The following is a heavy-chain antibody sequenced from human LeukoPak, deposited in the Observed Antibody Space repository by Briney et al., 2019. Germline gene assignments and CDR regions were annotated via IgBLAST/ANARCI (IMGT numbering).Heavy chain of an antibody. V-gene: IGHV4-38-2*02. J-gene: IGHJ4*02. CDR3: AREVVVVVAARGAFDY. D-gene: IGHD2-15*01. Sequence: SETLSLTCAVSGYSISSGYYWGWIRRPPGKGREWIGSIYHSGSTYYNPSLKSRVTISVDTSKNQFSLKLSSVTAADTAVYYCAREVVVVVAARGAFDYWGQGTLVTVSS. CDR2: IYHSGST. CDR1: GYSISSGYY.